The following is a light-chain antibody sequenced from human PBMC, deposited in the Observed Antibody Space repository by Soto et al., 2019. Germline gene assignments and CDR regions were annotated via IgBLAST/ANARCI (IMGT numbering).Light chain of an antibody. Sequence: IVLTQSPGTLSVSPGERATLSCRASQNVSSNLAWYQQRPGQAPRLLIHGASTRATATPGRFSGSGSGTEITLTISSLQSEDSAVYYCHQHNGWPQTFGQGTKVEVK. CDR1: QNVSSN. CDR2: GAS. V-gene: IGKV3-15*01. CDR3: HQHNGWPQT. J-gene: IGKJ1*01.